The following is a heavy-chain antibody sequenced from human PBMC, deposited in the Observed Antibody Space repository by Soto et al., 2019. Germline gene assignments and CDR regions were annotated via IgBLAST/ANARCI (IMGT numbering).Heavy chain of an antibody. J-gene: IGHJ6*02. CDR1: GGTFSSYA. CDR3: ASGYSGYDAYYYYGMDV. V-gene: IGHV1-69*06. D-gene: IGHD5-12*01. Sequence: SVKVSCKASGGTFSSYAISWVRQAPGQGLEWMGGIIPIFGTANYAQKFQGRVTITAEKSTSTAYMELSSLRSEDTAVYYCASGYSGYDAYYYYGMDVWGQGTTVTVSS. CDR2: IIPIFGTA.